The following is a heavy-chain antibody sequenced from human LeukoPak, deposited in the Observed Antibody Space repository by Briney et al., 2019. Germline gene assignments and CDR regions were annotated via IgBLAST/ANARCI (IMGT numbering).Heavy chain of an antibody. CDR3: ARDHVDYYDSSGYYTTWAFDI. CDR1: VYTFTGYY. Sequence: ASVKVSCKASVYTFTGYYMHWVRQAPGQGLEWMGRINPNSGGTNYAQKFQGRVTMTRDTSISTAYMELSRLRSDDTAVYYCARDHVDYYDSSGYYTTWAFDIWGQGTMVTVSS. V-gene: IGHV1-2*06. CDR2: INPNSGGT. D-gene: IGHD3-22*01. J-gene: IGHJ3*02.